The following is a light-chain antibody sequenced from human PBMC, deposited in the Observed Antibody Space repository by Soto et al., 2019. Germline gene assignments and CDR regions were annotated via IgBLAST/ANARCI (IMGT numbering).Light chain of an antibody. J-gene: IGLJ7*01. Sequence: QSALAQPASVSGSPGQSITISCTGTSSDVGGYDFVSWYQHHPGKAPKLLIYEVTIRPSGVSYRFSASKTGNTAALTISGLQAEDEGDYYCCSYTSSGTRVFGGGTQLTVL. CDR1: SSDVGGYDF. V-gene: IGLV2-14*01. CDR3: CSYTSSGTRV. CDR2: EVT.